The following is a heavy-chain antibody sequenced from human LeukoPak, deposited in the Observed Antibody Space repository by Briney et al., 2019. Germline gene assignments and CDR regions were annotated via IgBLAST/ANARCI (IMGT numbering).Heavy chain of an antibody. CDR2: INHSGST. J-gene: IGHJ4*02. V-gene: IGHV4-34*01. D-gene: IGHD3-22*01. CDR3: ARGLYYDSSGYHYESGYYFDY. CDR1: GGSFSGYY. Sequence: SETLSLTCAVYGGSFSGYYWSWIRQPPGKGLEWIGEINHSGSTNYNPSLKSRVTISVDTSKNQFSLKLSSVTAADTAVYYCARGLYYDSSGYHYESGYYFDYWGQGTLVTVSS.